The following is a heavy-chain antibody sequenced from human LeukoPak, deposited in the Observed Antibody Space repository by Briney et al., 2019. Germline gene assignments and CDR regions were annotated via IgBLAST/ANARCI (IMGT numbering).Heavy chain of an antibody. V-gene: IGHV3-7*01. J-gene: IGHJ4*02. CDR1: GFTFSNSW. CDR3: ARDSGWYPVDF. D-gene: IGHD6-19*01. Sequence: GGSLRLSCAASGFTFSNSWMTWIRQAPGKGLEWVANIKEDGSEKNYVDSVRGRFTISRDNAKNSLYLQMNSLRAEDTAVYYCARDSGWYPVDFWGQGTLVTVSS. CDR2: IKEDGSEK.